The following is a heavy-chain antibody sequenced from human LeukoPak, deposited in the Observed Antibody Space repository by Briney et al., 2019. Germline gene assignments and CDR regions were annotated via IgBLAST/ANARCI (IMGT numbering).Heavy chain of an antibody. Sequence: GGSLRLSCAASGFTFSSYWMSWVRQAPGKGLEWVANIKQDGSEKYYVDSVKGRFTISRDNAKNSLYLQMNSLRAEDTAVYYCARDQIYGSGSYYNSPLDYYYYGMDVWGQGTTVTVSS. D-gene: IGHD3-10*01. CDR2: IKQDGSEK. J-gene: IGHJ6*02. CDR1: GFTFSSYW. V-gene: IGHV3-7*01. CDR3: ARDQIYGSGSYYNSPLDYYYYGMDV.